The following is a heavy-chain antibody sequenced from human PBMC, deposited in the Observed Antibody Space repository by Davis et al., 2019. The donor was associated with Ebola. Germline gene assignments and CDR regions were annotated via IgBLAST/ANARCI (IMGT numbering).Heavy chain of an antibody. Sequence: SVKVSCKASGGTFSSYAISWVRQAPGQGLEWLGGIIPFLGTTDYAQQFQGRVTITADESTSTAYMEMSNLRSEDTAVYYCASHGDPSRAFDIWGQGTMVSVSS. V-gene: IGHV1-69*13. CDR2: IIPFLGTT. D-gene: IGHD3-3*01. CDR1: GGTFSSYA. J-gene: IGHJ3*02. CDR3: ASHGDPSRAFDI.